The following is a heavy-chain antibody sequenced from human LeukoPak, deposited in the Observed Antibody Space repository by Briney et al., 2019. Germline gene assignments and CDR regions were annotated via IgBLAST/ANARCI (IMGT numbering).Heavy chain of an antibody. V-gene: IGHV3-48*03. CDR1: GFTFSSYE. CDR2: ISSSGSVI. CDR3: ARDGGYYYDSSGYYYVLYAFDI. D-gene: IGHD3-22*01. Sequence: PGGSLRLSCAASGFTFSSYEMNWVRQAPGKGLEWVAYISSSGSVIYYADSVKGRFTISRDNAKNSLYLQMNSLRAEDTAVYYCARDGGYYYDSSGYYYVLYAFDIWGQGTMVTVSS. J-gene: IGHJ3*02.